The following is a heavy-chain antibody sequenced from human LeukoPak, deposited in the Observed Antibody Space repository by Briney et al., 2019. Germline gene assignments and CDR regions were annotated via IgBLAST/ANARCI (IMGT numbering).Heavy chain of an antibody. V-gene: IGHV4-59*08. CDR1: GGSISNYY. D-gene: IGHD6-13*01. Sequence: PSETLSLTCTVSGGSISNYYWSWIRRPPGKGLECMGYIYYSGTTNYNPSLKSRVTISVDTSKNQFSLKLSSVTAADTAVYYCARHGGYSSPYLHWGQGTLVTVSS. CDR2: IYYSGTT. J-gene: IGHJ1*01. CDR3: ARHGGYSSPYLH.